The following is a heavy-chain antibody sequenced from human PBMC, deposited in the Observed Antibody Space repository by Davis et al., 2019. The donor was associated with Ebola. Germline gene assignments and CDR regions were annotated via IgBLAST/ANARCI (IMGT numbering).Heavy chain of an antibody. Sequence: GESLKISCAASGFTFSSYAMSWVRQAPGKGLEWVSAISGSGGSTYYADSVKGRFTISGDNSKNTLYLQMNSLRAEDTAVYYCAKERWGFALDYWGQGTLVTVSS. D-gene: IGHD7-27*01. V-gene: IGHV3-23*01. CDR2: ISGSGGST. CDR3: AKERWGFALDY. CDR1: GFTFSSYA. J-gene: IGHJ4*02.